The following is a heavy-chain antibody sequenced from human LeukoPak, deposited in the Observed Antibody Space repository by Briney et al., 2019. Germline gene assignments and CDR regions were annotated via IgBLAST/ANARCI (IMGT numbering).Heavy chain of an antibody. CDR1: GFTFSSYA. Sequence: GGSRRLSCAASGFTFSSYAMSWVRQAPGKGLEWVSAISGSGGSTYYADSVKGRFTISRDNSKNTLYLQMNSLRAEDTAVYYCAKGRVGVKYYFDYWGQGTLVTVSS. CDR2: ISGSGGST. CDR3: AKGRVGVKYYFDY. V-gene: IGHV3-23*01. J-gene: IGHJ4*02. D-gene: IGHD1-26*01.